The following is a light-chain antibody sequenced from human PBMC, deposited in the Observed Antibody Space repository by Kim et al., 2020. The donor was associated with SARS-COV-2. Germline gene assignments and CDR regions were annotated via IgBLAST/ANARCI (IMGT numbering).Light chain of an antibody. CDR3: AVWDDSLTQAV. Sequence: QSVVTQSPSASGTPGQRVTISCSGSSSNVGKNYVSWYQQLPGTAPKLLIFKNNQRPSGVPDRFSGSKSDTSASLAISGLRSEDEADYYCAVWDDSLTQAVFGTGTKVTVL. CDR2: KNN. V-gene: IGLV1-47*01. CDR1: SSNVGKNY. J-gene: IGLJ1*01.